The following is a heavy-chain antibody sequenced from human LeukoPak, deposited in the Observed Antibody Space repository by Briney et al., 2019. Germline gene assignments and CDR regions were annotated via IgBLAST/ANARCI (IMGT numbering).Heavy chain of an antibody. CDR3: ARVTYYDFWSGYYTGIWFDP. CDR1: GGSISSYY. CDR2: IYYSGST. D-gene: IGHD3-3*01. Sequence: SETLSLTCTVSGGSISSYYWSWIRQPPGKGLEWIGYIYYSGSTNYNPSLKSRVTISADTSKNQFSLKLSSVTAADTAVYYCARVTYYDFWSGYYTGIWFDPWGQGTLVTVSS. V-gene: IGHV4-59*01. J-gene: IGHJ5*02.